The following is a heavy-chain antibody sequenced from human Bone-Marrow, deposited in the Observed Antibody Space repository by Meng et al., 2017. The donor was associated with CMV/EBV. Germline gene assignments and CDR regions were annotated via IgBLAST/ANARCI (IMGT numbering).Heavy chain of an antibody. J-gene: IGHJ3*02. D-gene: IGHD6-6*01. V-gene: IGHV4-30-4*08. CDR1: GGSISSGDYN. Sequence: LRLSCTVSGGSISSGDYNWSWIRQPPGKGLEWIGYIYYSGSTNYNPSLKSRVTISVDTSKNQFSLKLSSVTAADTAVYYCARYSSSNAFDIWGQGTMVTVSS. CDR2: IYYSGST. CDR3: ARYSSSNAFDI.